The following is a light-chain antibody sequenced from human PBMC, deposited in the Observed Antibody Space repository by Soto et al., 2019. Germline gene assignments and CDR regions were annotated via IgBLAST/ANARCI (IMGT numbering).Light chain of an antibody. CDR2: RNH. V-gene: IGLV1-44*01. CDR3: AAWDDSLRAVV. Sequence: QSALTQSPSASATPGQRVTISCSGSRSNIGTYPVHWYQQLPGTAPTLLIFRNHQRPSGVPDRFSGSKSGTSASLAISGPQSEDEADYYCAAWDDSLRAVVFGGGTKVTVL. J-gene: IGLJ2*01. CDR1: RSNIGTYP.